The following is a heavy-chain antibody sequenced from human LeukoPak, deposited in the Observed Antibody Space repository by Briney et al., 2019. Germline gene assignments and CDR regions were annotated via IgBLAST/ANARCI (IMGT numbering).Heavy chain of an antibody. Sequence: GGSLRLSCAASGFTFSSYSMNCVRQAPGKGLEWVSSISSSSSYIYYADSVKGRFTISRDNAKNSLYLQMNSLRAEDTAVYYCARNDGGDWFDPWGQGTLVTVSS. D-gene: IGHD1-1*01. V-gene: IGHV3-21*01. CDR1: GFTFSSYS. CDR2: ISSSSSYI. J-gene: IGHJ5*02. CDR3: ARNDGGDWFDP.